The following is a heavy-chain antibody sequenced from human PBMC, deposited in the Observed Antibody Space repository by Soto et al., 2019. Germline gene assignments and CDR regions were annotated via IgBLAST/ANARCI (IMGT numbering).Heavy chain of an antibody. CDR1: GFTFSSYA. D-gene: IGHD2-21*02. J-gene: IGHJ5*02. V-gene: IGHV3-23*01. CDR2: ISGSGGST. CDR3: AKKPTRCGGDCPRPNNWFDP. Sequence: PGGSLRLSCGASGFTFSSYAMSWVRQAPGKGLEWVSAISGSGGSTYYADSVKGRFTISRDNSKNTLYLQMNSLRAEDTAVYYCAKKPTRCGGDCPRPNNWFDPWGQGTLVTVSS.